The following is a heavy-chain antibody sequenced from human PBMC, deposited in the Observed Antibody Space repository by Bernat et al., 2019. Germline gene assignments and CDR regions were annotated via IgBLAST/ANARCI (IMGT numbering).Heavy chain of an antibody. Sequence: EVQLLESGGGLVQPGGSLRLSCAASGFTFSNYAVTWVRQAPGKGLEWVSTISGSGGRTNYEDSVKGRFTISRDNSKNTLSLQMNSLRAEDTAVYYCARGGGGIAIFGVAQYYFDYWGQGILVTVSS. CDR2: ISGSGGRT. D-gene: IGHD3-3*01. CDR3: ARGGGGIAIFGVAQYYFDY. CDR1: GFTFSNYA. J-gene: IGHJ4*02. V-gene: IGHV3-23*01.